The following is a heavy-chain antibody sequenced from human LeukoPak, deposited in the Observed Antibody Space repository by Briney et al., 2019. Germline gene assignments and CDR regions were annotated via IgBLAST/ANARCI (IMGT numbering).Heavy chain of an antibody. V-gene: IGHV3-21*01. CDR3: AKEDGWELLPYYYYGMDV. CDR2: ISSSSSYI. Sequence: GGSLRLSCAASGFTFSSYSMNWVRQAPGKGLEWVSSISSSSSYIYYADSVKGRFTISRDNAKNSLYLQMNSLRAEDTAVYYCAKEDGWELLPYYYYGMDVWGQGTTVTVSS. D-gene: IGHD1-26*01. J-gene: IGHJ6*02. CDR1: GFTFSSYS.